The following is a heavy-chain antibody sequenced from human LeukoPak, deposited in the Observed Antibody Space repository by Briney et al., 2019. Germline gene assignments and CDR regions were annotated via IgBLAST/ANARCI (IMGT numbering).Heavy chain of an antibody. Sequence: GGSLRLSCAASGFTFSSYNMNWVRQAPGKGLEWVSSITSGSSYIYYADSVKGRFTISRDNSENTVFLQMNSLRDEDTALYYCAKYTSWVAFDIWGQGTMVTVS. CDR3: AKYTSWVAFDI. D-gene: IGHD6-6*01. CDR2: ITSGSSYI. J-gene: IGHJ3*02. V-gene: IGHV3-21*04. CDR1: GFTFSSYN.